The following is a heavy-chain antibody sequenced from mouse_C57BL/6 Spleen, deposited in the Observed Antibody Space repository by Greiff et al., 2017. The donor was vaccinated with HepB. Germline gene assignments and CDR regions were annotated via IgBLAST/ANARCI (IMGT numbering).Heavy chain of an antibody. V-gene: IGHV3-6*01. Sequence: EVKLMESGPGLVKPSQSLSLTCSVTGYSITSGYYWNWIRQFPGNKLEWMGYISYDGSNNYNPSLKNRISITRDTSKNQFFLKLNSVTTEDTATYYCAREGAWDDYPDYWGQGTTLTVSS. D-gene: IGHD2-4*01. CDR1: GYSITSGYY. CDR2: ISYDGSN. J-gene: IGHJ2*01. CDR3: AREGAWDDYPDY.